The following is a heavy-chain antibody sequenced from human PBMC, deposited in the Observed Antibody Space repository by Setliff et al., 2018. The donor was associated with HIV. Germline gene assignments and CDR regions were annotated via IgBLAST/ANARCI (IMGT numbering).Heavy chain of an antibody. CDR3: ARRASVTNSDDY. CDR1: GYRFTSYW. V-gene: IGHV5-51*01. CDR2: IYPGASDI. D-gene: IGHD1-1*01. J-gene: IGHJ4*02. Sequence: ESLKISCEGSGYRFTSYWIAWVRQMPGKGLECMGIIYPGASDIRYSPSFQGQVTISADKSVSTAYLQWSSLKASDTAIYYCARRASVTNSDDYWGQGTQVTVSS.